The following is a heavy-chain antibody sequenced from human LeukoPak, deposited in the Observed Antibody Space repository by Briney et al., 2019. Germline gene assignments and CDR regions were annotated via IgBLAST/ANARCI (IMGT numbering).Heavy chain of an antibody. J-gene: IGHJ4*02. CDR2: INPSGDST. V-gene: IGHV1-46*01. D-gene: IGHD3-9*01. CDR3: ARVSYGHYDILTGYLDY. Sequence: GASVKVSCKASGYTFTSYYMHWVRQAPGQGLEWMGIINPSGDSTSYAQKFQGRVTMTRDMSTSTVYMGLSSLRSEDTAVYYCARVSYGHYDILTGYLDYWGQGTLVTVSS. CDR1: GYTFTSYY.